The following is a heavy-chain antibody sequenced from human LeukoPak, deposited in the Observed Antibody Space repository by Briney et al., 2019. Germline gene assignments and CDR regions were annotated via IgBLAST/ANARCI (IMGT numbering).Heavy chain of an antibody. CDR1: GGSITNSY. CDR3: ARVMAARREDLNWFDP. J-gene: IGHJ5*02. CDR2: IYYSGNT. Sequence: SETLSLTCTVSGGSITNSYWNWIRQPPGKGLEWIGSIYYSGNTYNPSLKSRVTISVDTSKNQFSLNLTSVNAADTAVYYCARVMAARREDLNWFDPWGQGTLVTVSS. D-gene: IGHD6-6*01. V-gene: IGHV4-39*07.